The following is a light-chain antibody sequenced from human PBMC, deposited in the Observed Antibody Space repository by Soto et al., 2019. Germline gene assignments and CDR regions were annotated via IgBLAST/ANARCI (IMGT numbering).Light chain of an antibody. V-gene: IGLV2-23*02. CDR3: CLYAGTSTQTV. CDR2: EVS. Sequence: QSALTQPASVSVSPGQSITISCTGTSSDVGSYKLVSWYQQHPGNAPKLMISEVSKRLSGTSDRFFGSKAGSTASLTISGVQAEYEADYYFCLYAGTSTQTVFGGGTPVTV. J-gene: IGLJ7*01. CDR1: SSDVGSYKL.